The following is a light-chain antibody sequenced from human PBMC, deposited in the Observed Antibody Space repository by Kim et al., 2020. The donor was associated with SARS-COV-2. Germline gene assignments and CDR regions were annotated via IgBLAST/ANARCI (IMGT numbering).Light chain of an antibody. V-gene: IGLV1-44*01. J-gene: IGLJ3*02. CDR1: NSNIGSNP. CDR3: SSYTSSSTRWV. Sequence: QSVLTQPPSASGIPGQRVTISCSGSNSNIGSNPVSWYQQLPGTAPKLRIYSNNQRPSGVPDRFSGSKSGTSASLAISGLQAEDEADYYCSSYTSSSTRWVFGGGTQLTVL. CDR2: SNN.